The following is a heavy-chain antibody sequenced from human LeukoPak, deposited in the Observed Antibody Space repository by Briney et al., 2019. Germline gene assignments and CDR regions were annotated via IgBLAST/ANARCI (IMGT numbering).Heavy chain of an antibody. D-gene: IGHD3-10*01. CDR3: AKPPRGSGADY. Sequence: GGSLRLSCAASGFTFSSYNMNWVRQAPGKGLEWVSYITGSSSSIYYADSVKGRFTISRDNAKNLLYLQMNSLRAEDTAVYYCAKPPRGSGADYWGQGTLVTVSS. J-gene: IGHJ4*02. V-gene: IGHV3-48*01. CDR2: ITGSSSSI. CDR1: GFTFSSYN.